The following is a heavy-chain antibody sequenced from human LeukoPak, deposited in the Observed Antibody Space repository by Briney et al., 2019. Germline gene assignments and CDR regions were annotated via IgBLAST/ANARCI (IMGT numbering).Heavy chain of an antibody. CDR1: GFTFSSYS. CDR2: ISSSSSYI. D-gene: IGHD5-12*01. Sequence: GGSLRLSCAASGFTFSSYSMNWVRQAPGKGLEWVSSISSSSSYIYYADSMKGRFTISRDNAKNSLYLQMNSLRAEDTAVYYCARDRGQWLRLRGWFDPWGQGTLVTVSS. CDR3: ARDRGQWLRLRGWFDP. V-gene: IGHV3-21*01. J-gene: IGHJ5*02.